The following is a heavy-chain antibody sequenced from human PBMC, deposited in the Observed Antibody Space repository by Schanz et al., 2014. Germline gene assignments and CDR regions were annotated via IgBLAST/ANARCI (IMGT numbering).Heavy chain of an antibody. V-gene: IGHV3-23*01. CDR3: AKHVRSLTGNDY. CDR2: ISDNGIST. Sequence: EVQLLESGGGLVQPGGSLRLSCVASGFTFSSYDMSWVRQAPGKGLEWVSGISDNGISTYYADSVKGRFIISRDNSKNTLYLQVNSLRAEDTAVYYCAKHVRSLTGNDYWGQGTLVTVSS. J-gene: IGHJ4*02. CDR1: GFTFSSYD. D-gene: IGHD3-9*01.